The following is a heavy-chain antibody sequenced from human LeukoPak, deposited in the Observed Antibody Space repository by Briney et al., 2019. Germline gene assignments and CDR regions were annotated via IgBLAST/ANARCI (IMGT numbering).Heavy chain of an antibody. V-gene: IGHV3-21*01. CDR2: ISSSSGYI. Sequence: GGSLRLSCAASGFTFSSYSMNWVRQAPGKGLEWVSSISSSSGYIYYADSVKGRFTISRDNAKNSLYLQMNSLRAEDTAVYYCARWSDRLDVWGQGTTVTVSS. CDR3: ARWSDRLDV. J-gene: IGHJ6*02. CDR1: GFTFSSYS.